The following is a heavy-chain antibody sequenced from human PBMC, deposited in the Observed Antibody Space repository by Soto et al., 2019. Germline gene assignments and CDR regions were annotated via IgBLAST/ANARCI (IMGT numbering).Heavy chain of an antibody. Sequence: QVQLVQSGAEEKKPGASVKVSCKASGYTFTSYAMHWVRQAPGQRLEWMGWINAGNGNTKYSQKFHGRVSIPXDTSASTAYMELSSLRSEDTAVYYCARGTGSGMDVWGQGTTVTVSS. CDR3: ARGTGSGMDV. J-gene: IGHJ6*02. CDR2: INAGNGNT. V-gene: IGHV1-3*05. D-gene: IGHD3-10*01. CDR1: GYTFTSYA.